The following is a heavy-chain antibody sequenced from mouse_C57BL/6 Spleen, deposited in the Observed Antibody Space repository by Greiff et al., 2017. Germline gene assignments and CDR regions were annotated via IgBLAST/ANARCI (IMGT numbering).Heavy chain of an antibody. D-gene: IGHD2-5*01. CDR2: IDPSDSYT. CDR1: GYTFTSYW. CDR3: AREGPYSNYERNYFDY. Sequence: QVQLQQSGAELVRPGTSVKLSCKASGYTFTSYWMHWVKQRPGQGLEWIGVIDPSDSYTNYNQKFKGKATLTVDTSSSTAYMQLSSLTSEDSAVYYCAREGPYSNYERNYFDYWGQGTTLTVSS. V-gene: IGHV1-59*01. J-gene: IGHJ2*01.